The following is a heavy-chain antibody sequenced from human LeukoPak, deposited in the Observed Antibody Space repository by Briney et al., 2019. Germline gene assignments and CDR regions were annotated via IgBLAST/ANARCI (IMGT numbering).Heavy chain of an antibody. J-gene: IGHJ3*02. CDR2: IYYSGST. Sequence: GSLRLSCAASGFTFSSYSMNWVRQAPGKGLEWIGYIYYSGSTNYNPSLKSRVTISVDTSKNHFSLKLSSVTAADTAVYYCARDVYYYDSSHSRAFDIWGQGTMVTVSS. D-gene: IGHD3-22*01. V-gene: IGHV4-59*01. CDR1: GFTFSSYS. CDR3: ARDVYYYDSSHSRAFDI.